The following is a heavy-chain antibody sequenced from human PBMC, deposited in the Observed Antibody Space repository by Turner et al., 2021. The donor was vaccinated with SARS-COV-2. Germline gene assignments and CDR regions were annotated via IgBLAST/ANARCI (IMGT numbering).Heavy chain of an antibody. CDR3: ATCEFWRGYAFDY. CDR2: SYYNGNT. D-gene: IGHD3-3*01. J-gene: IGHJ4*02. CDR1: DVSISSSTYY. V-gene: IGHV4-39*01. Sequence: QLQLQESGPVLVKPSETLSLTRSVSDVSISSSTYYWGWIRQPPGKGLEWIGSSYYNGNTYHNPSLKSRVSMSVDTSNNQFSLKLTALTAADTARYYCATCEFWRGYAFDYWGQGTLVPVSS.